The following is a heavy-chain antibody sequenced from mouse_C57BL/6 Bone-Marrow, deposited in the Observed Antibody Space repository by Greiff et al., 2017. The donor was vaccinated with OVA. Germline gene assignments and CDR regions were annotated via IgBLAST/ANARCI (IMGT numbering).Heavy chain of an antibody. Sequence: VQLQQPGAELVKPGASVKLSCKASGYTFTSYWMHWVKQRPGQGLEWIGMIHPNSGSTNYNEKFKSKATLTADKSSSTAYMELRSLTSEDSAVYFCARSKVDITTVFDYWGQGTTLTVSS. CDR3: ARSKVDITTVFDY. D-gene: IGHD1-1*01. J-gene: IGHJ2*01. CDR2: IHPNSGST. CDR1: GYTFTSYW. V-gene: IGHV1-64*01.